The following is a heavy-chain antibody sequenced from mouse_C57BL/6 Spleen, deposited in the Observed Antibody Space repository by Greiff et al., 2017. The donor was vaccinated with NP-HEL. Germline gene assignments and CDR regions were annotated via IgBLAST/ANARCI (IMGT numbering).Heavy chain of an antibody. D-gene: IGHD1-1*01. Sequence: VQLQQSGPELVKPGASVKISCKASGYAFSSSWMNWVKQRPGKGLEWIGRIYPGDGDTNYNGKFKGKATLTADKSSSTAYMQLSSLTSEDSAVYVCAREIYYYGSSYVDYWGQGTTLTVSS. CDR2: IYPGDGDT. J-gene: IGHJ2*01. CDR3: AREIYYYGSSYVDY. V-gene: IGHV1-82*01. CDR1: GYAFSSSW.